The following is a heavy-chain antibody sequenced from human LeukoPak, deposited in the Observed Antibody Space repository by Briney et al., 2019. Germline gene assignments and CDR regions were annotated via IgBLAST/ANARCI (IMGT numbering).Heavy chain of an antibody. V-gene: IGHV1-18*01. Sequence: ASVKVSCKASGYTFTSYCISWGRQAPGQGLEWMGWISAYNGNTNYAQKLQGRGTMTTDTSTSTDYMELRSLRSDDRAVYYCARDDEYYGSGSYYNLSSYYTDVWGKGTTVTVSS. D-gene: IGHD3-10*01. CDR2: ISAYNGNT. J-gene: IGHJ6*03. CDR3: ARDDEYYGSGSYYNLSSYYTDV. CDR1: GYTFTSYC.